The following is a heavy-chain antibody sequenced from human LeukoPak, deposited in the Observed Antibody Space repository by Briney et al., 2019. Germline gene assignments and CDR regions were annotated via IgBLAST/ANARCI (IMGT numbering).Heavy chain of an antibody. Sequence: GGSLRLSCAASGFTFSNYAIHWVRQAPGKGLDWVAVVSFDGSKKYYADSVKGRFTISRDNSKNTLYLQMNTLRPDDTAVYYCTRAKRGPFDYWGQGTLVTVPS. CDR2: VSFDGSKK. J-gene: IGHJ4*01. CDR1: GFTFSNYA. CDR3: TRAKRGPFDY. V-gene: IGHV3-30-3*01.